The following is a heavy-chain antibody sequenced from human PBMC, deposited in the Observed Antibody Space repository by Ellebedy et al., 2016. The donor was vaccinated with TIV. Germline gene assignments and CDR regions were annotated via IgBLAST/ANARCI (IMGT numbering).Heavy chain of an antibody. D-gene: IGHD2-2*01. CDR2: IYYSGST. Sequence: SETLSLTCTVSGGSISSSSYYWGWIRQPPGKGLEWIGSIYYSGSTYYNPSLKSRVTISVDTSKNQFSLKLSSVTAADTAVYYCARQPFPEVVPAANTADYWGQGTLVTVSS. CDR3: ARQPFPEVVPAANTADY. V-gene: IGHV4-39*01. J-gene: IGHJ4*02. CDR1: GGSISSSSYY.